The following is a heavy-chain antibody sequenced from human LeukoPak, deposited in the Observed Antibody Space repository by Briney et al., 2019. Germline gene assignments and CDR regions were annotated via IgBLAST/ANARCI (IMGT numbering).Heavy chain of an antibody. J-gene: IGHJ6*03. CDR1: GGSMSSYY. Sequence: PSETLSLTCTVSGGSMSSYYWSWIRQPPGKGLEWIGFIYTSGSTNYNPSLRSRVTISVDTSKNQFSLKLSSVTAADTAEYYCARHLSGYDYLHYYCYYYMDVWGKGTTVTVSS. D-gene: IGHD5-12*01. CDR2: IYTSGST. CDR3: ARHLSGYDYLHYYCYYYMDV. V-gene: IGHV4-59*08.